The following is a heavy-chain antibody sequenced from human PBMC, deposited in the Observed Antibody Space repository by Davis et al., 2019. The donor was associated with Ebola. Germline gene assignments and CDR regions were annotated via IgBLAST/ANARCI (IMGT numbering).Heavy chain of an antibody. CDR3: TSSSPDY. CDR1: GFTISGSA. V-gene: IGHV3-73*01. J-gene: IGHJ4*02. CDR2: IRSKANSYAT. Sequence: GGSLRLSCAAYGFTISGSAMHWVRQASVKGLEWVGRIRSKANSYATAYAASVKGRFTISRDDSKNTAYLQMNSLRTEDTAVYYCTSSSPDYWGQGTLVTVSS. D-gene: IGHD6-6*01.